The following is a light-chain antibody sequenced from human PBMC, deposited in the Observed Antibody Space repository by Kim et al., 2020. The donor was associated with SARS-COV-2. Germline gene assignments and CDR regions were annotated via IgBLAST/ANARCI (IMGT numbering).Light chain of an antibody. CDR2: GKN. CDR1: SLRNYY. J-gene: IGLJ2*01. Sequence: ALGQKVRITCQGDSLRNYYASWYQQKPGQAPVVVIYGKNNRLSGIPDRFSGSSSGSTASLTITGAQAEDEADYYCNSRDTSTNHLVFGGGTKLTVL. V-gene: IGLV3-19*01. CDR3: NSRDTSTNHLV.